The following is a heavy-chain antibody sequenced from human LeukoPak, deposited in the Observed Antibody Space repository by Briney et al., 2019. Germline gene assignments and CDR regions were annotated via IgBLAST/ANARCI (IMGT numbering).Heavy chain of an antibody. Sequence: GGSLRLSCAAPGFTFSSYAMSWVRQAPGKGLEWVSAISGSGGSTYYADSVKGRFTISRDNSKNTLYLQMNSLRAEDTAVYYCAKGGSGWYFLYFDYWGQGTLVTVSS. CDR3: AKGGSGWYFLYFDY. CDR2: ISGSGGST. V-gene: IGHV3-23*01. J-gene: IGHJ4*02. D-gene: IGHD6-19*01. CDR1: GFTFSSYA.